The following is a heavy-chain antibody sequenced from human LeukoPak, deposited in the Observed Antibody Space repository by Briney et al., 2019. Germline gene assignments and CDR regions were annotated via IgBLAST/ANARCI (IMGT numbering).Heavy chain of an antibody. V-gene: IGHV4-61*02. J-gene: IGHJ4*02. CDR3: ARDGGIMHRYLDS. CDR1: GDSISNGNYC. Sequence: SETLSLTCTVSGDSISNGNYCWTWIRQPAGKGLEWIGRIYNSGSTNYNPSLESRVTISVDTSNNHFSLNLNSVTAADTAVYYCARDGGIMHRYLDSWGQGILVTVSS. CDR2: IYNSGST. D-gene: IGHD1-26*01.